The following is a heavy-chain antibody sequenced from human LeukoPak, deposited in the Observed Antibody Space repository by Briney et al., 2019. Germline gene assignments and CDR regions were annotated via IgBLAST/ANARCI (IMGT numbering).Heavy chain of an antibody. Sequence: ASVKVSCKASEYTFISYAMHWARQAPGQRLEWMGWINAGNGNTKYSQKFQGRVTITRDTSASTAYMELSSLRSDDTAVFYCARRSERGFDFWGQGTLVTVSS. CDR3: ARRSERGFDF. V-gene: IGHV1-3*01. J-gene: IGHJ4*02. CDR1: EYTFISYA. D-gene: IGHD1-1*01. CDR2: INAGNGNT.